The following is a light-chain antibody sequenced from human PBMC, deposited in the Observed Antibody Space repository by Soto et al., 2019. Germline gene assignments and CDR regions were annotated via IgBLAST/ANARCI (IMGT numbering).Light chain of an antibody. CDR2: AAS. V-gene: IGKV1-39*01. J-gene: IGKJ5*01. CDR1: QRISSY. Sequence: DVPMTQSPSTLSASVGGRVTSTCRARQRISSYLNWYQQKLGQAPNLLIYAASSLQSGVPSSFSGSGSGTDFTLNISSLQPEDFATYCCQQANTFPITFGQGTRLEIK. CDR3: QQANTFPIT.